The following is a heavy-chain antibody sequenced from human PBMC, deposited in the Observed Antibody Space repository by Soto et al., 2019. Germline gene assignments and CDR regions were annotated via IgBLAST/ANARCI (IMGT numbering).Heavy chain of an antibody. J-gene: IGHJ4*02. CDR2: ISHSGTT. D-gene: IGHD3-3*01. Sequence: SETLSLTCIVSGASISSYHWSWVRQPPGKGLEWIGYISHSGTTNYNPSLKSRVTISPDAAKNQFSLRLTSVTAADTAVYYCAKGRFLEWSNDYWGQGTLVTVSS. CDR1: GASISSYH. CDR3: AKGRFLEWSNDY. V-gene: IGHV4-59*08.